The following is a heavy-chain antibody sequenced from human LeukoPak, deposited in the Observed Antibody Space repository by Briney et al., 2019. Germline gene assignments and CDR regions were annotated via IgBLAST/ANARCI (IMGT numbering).Heavy chain of an antibody. CDR2: IYHSGST. CDR3: AREITIFGVGYGMDV. CDR1: GGSISSGGYS. J-gene: IGHJ6*02. D-gene: IGHD3-3*01. V-gene: IGHV4-30-2*01. Sequence: SQTLSLTCAVSGGSISSGGYSWSWIRQPPGKGLEWIGYIYHSGSTYYNPSLKSRVTISVDRSKNQFSLKLSSVTAADTAVYYCAREITIFGVGYGMDVWGQGTTVTVSS.